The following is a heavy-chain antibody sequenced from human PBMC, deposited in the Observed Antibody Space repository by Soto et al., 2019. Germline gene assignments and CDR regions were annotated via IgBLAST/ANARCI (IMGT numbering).Heavy chain of an antibody. Sequence: QVQLVQAGAEVKKPGSAVKVSCNASGGAFSSVDLSWVRQAPGQGLDWMGGIIPLFGTTNYAEKFQGRGTITSDASTSAAFMELRSITSEATAEYYGVRGLTEGFCCVEVWGHGTTVIISS. D-gene: IGHD3-3*01. J-gene: IGHJ6*02. V-gene: IGHV1-69*01. CDR2: IIPLFGTT. CDR3: VRGLTEGFCCVEV. CDR1: GGAFSSVD.